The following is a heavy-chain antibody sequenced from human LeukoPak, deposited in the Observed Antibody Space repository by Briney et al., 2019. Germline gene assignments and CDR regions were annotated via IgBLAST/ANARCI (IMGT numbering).Heavy chain of an antibody. J-gene: IGHJ4*02. CDR1: GYTFTSYG. Sequence: ASVKVSCKASGYTFTSYGISWVRQAPGQGLEWMGWISAYNGNTNYAQKLQGRVTMTTDTSTSTAYMELSSLRSEDTAVYYCARDLTEWDSRYYFDYWGQGTLVTVSS. CDR3: ARDLTEWDSRYYFDY. D-gene: IGHD1-26*01. CDR2: ISAYNGNT. V-gene: IGHV1-18*01.